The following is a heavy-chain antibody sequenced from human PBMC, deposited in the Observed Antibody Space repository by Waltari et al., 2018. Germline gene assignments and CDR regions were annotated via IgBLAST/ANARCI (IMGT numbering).Heavy chain of an antibody. V-gene: IGHV3-7*03. J-gene: IGHJ4*02. CDR1: GSSFSRYW. D-gene: IGHD3-16*01. Sequence: EVQLVESGGGLVQPGGSLRLSCAASGSSFSRYWMTWFRQAPGTGLEWVATIKPDGSGKFYVDSVKGRFSISRDNAKNSLYLQMNSLRAEDTAIFYCARMGAGRAPDYWGQGTLVTVSS. CDR2: IKPDGSGK. CDR3: ARMGAGRAPDY.